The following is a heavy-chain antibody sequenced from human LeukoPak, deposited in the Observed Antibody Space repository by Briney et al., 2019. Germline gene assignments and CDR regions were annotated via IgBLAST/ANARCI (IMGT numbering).Heavy chain of an antibody. J-gene: IGHJ4*02. V-gene: IGHV3-23*05. CDR1: GFSFSTYS. D-gene: IGHD6-19*01. CDR3: SKDVVPDSGWDLDY. Sequence: GGSLRLSCTASGFSFSTYSMTWVRQGPGKGLEWVSSIYNSGSKTFYADSVKGRFTISRDNSKNTLYLQMNSLTAEDTTIYYCSKDVVPDSGWDLDYWGQGTLVTVSS. CDR2: IYNSGSKT.